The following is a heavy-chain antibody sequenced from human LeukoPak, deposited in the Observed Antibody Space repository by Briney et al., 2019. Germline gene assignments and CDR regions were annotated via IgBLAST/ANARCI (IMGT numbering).Heavy chain of an antibody. J-gene: IGHJ3*02. V-gene: IGHV1-2*06. CDR1: GYTFTGYY. Sequence: ASVKVSCKASGYTFTGYYMHWVRQAPGQGLEWMGRINPNSGGTNYAQKFQGRVTMTRDTSISTAYMELSRLRSDDTAVYYCARDIGIVRAYCGGDCYSDAFDIWGQGTMVTVSS. D-gene: IGHD2-21*01. CDR3: ARDIGIVRAYCGGDCYSDAFDI. CDR2: INPNSGGT.